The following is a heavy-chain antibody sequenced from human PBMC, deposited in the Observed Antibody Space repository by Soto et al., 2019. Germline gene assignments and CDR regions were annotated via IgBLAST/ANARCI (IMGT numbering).Heavy chain of an antibody. J-gene: IGHJ4*02. V-gene: IGHV3-30*18. CDR3: GKDRVSEHNNGCPQGH. Sequence: QVQLVESGGGVVQPGRSLRLSCAASGFTFGGYGMHWVRQAPGKGLEWVAVISNDGINKYYVDSVRGRFTISRDNSKNTLDLQMNSLRPEDTAVYYSGKDRVSEHNNGCPQGHWGQGTLVTVSS. CDR2: ISNDGINK. CDR1: GFTFGGYG. D-gene: IGHD6-19*01.